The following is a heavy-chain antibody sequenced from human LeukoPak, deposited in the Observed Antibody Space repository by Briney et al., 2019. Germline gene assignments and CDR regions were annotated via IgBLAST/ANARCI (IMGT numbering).Heavy chain of an antibody. CDR2: INPNSGGT. CDR3: AGLGGYSGYDATGLVGY. Sequence: GASVKVSCKASGYTFTGYYMHWVRQAPGQGLEWMGWINPNSGGTNYAQKFQGRVTMTRNTSITTAYMELSRLRSDDTAVYYCAGLGGYSGYDATGLVGYWGQGTLVTVSS. CDR1: GYTFTGYY. D-gene: IGHD5-12*01. J-gene: IGHJ4*02. V-gene: IGHV1-2*02.